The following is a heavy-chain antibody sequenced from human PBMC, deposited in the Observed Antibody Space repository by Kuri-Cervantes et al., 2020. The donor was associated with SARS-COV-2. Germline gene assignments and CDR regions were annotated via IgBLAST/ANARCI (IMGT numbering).Heavy chain of an antibody. CDR3: AKVKYCSGGSCNSGAFDI. Sequence: GESLKISCAASGFTFSSYAMSWVRQAPGKGLEWVSVICSGGSSTYYADSVKGRFTISRDNSKNTLYLQMNSLRAEDTAVYYCAKVKYCSGGSCNSGAFDIWGQGTMVTVSS. V-gene: IGHV3-23*03. CDR2: ICSGGSST. J-gene: IGHJ3*02. D-gene: IGHD2-15*01. CDR1: GFTFSSYA.